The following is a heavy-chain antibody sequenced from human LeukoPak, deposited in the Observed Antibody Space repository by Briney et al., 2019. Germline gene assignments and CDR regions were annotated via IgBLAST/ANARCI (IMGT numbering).Heavy chain of an antibody. CDR1: GFTFGSYA. J-gene: IGHJ4*02. V-gene: IGHV3-23*01. CDR3: AKTTTGYSSGRYPAWPIDY. D-gene: IGHD2-15*01. CDR2: IFGSGGSA. Sequence: GGPLRLSCAASGFTFGSYAMYWVRQAPGKGLEWVSGIFGSGGSAHYADSVKGRFTISSDNSKNTVYLQMDSLRAEDTATYYCAKTTTGYSSGRYPAWPIDYWGQGTLVTVSS.